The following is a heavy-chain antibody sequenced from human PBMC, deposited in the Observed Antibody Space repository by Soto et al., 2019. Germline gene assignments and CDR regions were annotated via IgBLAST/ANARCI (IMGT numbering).Heavy chain of an antibody. Sequence: QVQLVESGGGVVQPGRSLRLSCAASGFTFSSYAMHWVRQAPGKGLEWVAVISYDGSNKYYADSVKGRFTISRDNSKNTLYLQMNGLGAEDTAVYYWARAYSAVSRAAIAYWGQGTLVTVSS. CDR3: ARAYSAVSRAAIAY. CDR1: GFTFSSYA. D-gene: IGHD2-15*01. V-gene: IGHV3-30-3*01. CDR2: ISYDGSNK. J-gene: IGHJ4*02.